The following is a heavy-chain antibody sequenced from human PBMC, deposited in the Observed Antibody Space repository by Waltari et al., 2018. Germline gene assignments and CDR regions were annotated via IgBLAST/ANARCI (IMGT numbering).Heavy chain of an antibody. D-gene: IGHD3-16*02. J-gene: IGHJ4*02. Sequence: EVQLLESGGGLVQPGGSLRLSCAASGLAFSSSDMSWVRQAPGKGLEWVSGISGSGGSTHYADSVKGRFTISRDNSKNTLFLQMNSLRAEDTAVYYCVKMVVIPYFDYWGQGTLVTVSS. CDR3: VKMVVIPYFDY. CDR2: ISGSGGST. CDR1: GLAFSSSD. V-gene: IGHV3-23*01.